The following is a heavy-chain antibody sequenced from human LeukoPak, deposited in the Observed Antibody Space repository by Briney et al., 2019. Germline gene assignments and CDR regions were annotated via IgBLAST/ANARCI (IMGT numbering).Heavy chain of an antibody. CDR1: GGSINSSSYY. Sequence: PSETLSLTCTVSGGSINSSSYYWGWIRQPPGKGLEWIGSIYYSGSTYYNPSLKSRVTISVDTSKNQFSPKLSSVTAADTAVYYCARDVVGATSFDYWGQGTLVTVSS. CDR3: ARDVVGATSFDY. CDR2: IYYSGST. D-gene: IGHD1-26*01. V-gene: IGHV4-39*07. J-gene: IGHJ4*02.